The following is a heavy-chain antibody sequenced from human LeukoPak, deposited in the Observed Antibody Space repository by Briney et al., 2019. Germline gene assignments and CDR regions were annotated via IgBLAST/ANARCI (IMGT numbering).Heavy chain of an antibody. J-gene: IGHJ4*02. V-gene: IGHV4-34*01. CDR2: INHSGST. D-gene: IGHD2-2*01. Sequence: SETLSLTCAVYGGSFSGYYWSWIRQPPGKGLEWIGEINHSGSTNYNPSLKSRVTISVDTSKNQFSLKLSSVTAADTAVYYCARDPFLVVPAEWSFAWGQGTLVTVSS. CDR3: ARDPFLVVPAEWSFA. CDR1: GGSFSGYY.